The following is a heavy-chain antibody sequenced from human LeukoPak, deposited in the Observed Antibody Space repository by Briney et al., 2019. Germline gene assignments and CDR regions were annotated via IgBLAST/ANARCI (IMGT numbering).Heavy chain of an antibody. CDR3: ARVSVLEWLPKVY. V-gene: IGHV1-2*02. CDR1: GYTFTGYY. D-gene: IGHD3-3*01. J-gene: IGHJ4*02. CDR2: INPNSGGT. Sequence: ASVKVSCKASGYTFTGYYMHWVRQAPGQGLEWMGWINPNSGGTNYAKKFQRRVTMTRDTSTSTAYMELSRLRSDDTAVYYCARVSVLEWLPKVYGGQGTLVTVSS.